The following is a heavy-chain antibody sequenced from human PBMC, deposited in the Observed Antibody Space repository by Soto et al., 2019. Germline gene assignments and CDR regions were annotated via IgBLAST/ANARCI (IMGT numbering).Heavy chain of an antibody. V-gene: IGHV3-23*01. CDR1: GFTFSNYA. D-gene: IGHD3-10*01. CDR2: VSGSGGST. J-gene: IGHJ4*02. Sequence: EVQLLESGGGLVQPGGSLRLSCAASGFTFSNYAMSWVRQAPGKGLEWVSAVSGSGGSTYYADSVKGRFTIPRDNSKNILYLQMNSRRAEDTAVYYCAKAPNYYGSGSYDYFDYWGQGTLVTVSS. CDR3: AKAPNYYGSGSYDYFDY.